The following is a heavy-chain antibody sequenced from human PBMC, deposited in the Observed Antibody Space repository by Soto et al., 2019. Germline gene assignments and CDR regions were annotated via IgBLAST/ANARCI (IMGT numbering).Heavy chain of an antibody. D-gene: IGHD5-12*01. V-gene: IGHV1-69*01. J-gene: IGHJ4*02. CDR3: ARGGGMATILYYFDY. CDR2: IIPIFGTA. CDR1: GGTFSSYA. Sequence: QVQLVQSGAEVKKPGSSVKVSCKASGGTFSSYAISWVRQAPGQGLEWMGGIIPIFGTANYAQKFQGRVTIAVDDSTSTAYMELSSLGSEDTAVYYCARGGGMATILYYFDYWGQGTLVTVSS.